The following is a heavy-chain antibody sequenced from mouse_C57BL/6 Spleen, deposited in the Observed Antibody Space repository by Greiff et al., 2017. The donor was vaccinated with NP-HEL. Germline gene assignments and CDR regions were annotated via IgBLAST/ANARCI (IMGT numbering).Heavy chain of an antibody. CDR2: IDPANGNP. CDR3: ARLPLGSSDAMDY. Sequence: VQLQQSVAELVRPGASVKLSCTASGFNIKNTYMHWVKQRPEQGLEWIGRIDPANGNPKYAPKFQGKATITADTSSNTAYLQLISLTSDDTAIYYCARLPLGSSDAMDYWGQGTSVTVSS. V-gene: IGHV14-3*01. CDR1: GFNIKNTY. D-gene: IGHD1-1*01. J-gene: IGHJ4*01.